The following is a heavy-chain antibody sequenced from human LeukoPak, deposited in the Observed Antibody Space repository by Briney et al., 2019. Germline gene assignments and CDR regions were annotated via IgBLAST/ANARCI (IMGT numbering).Heavy chain of an antibody. CDR3: ASDAGNHYYYYMDV. V-gene: IGHV4-61*02. CDR2: IYTSGST. CDR1: GGSISSGSYY. J-gene: IGHJ6*03. Sequence: SETLSLTCTVSGGSISSGSYYWSWIRQPAGKGLEWIGRIYTSGSTNYNPSLKSRVTISVDTSKNQFSLKLSSVTAADTAVYYCASDAGNHYYYYMDVWGKGTTVTVSS. D-gene: IGHD4-23*01.